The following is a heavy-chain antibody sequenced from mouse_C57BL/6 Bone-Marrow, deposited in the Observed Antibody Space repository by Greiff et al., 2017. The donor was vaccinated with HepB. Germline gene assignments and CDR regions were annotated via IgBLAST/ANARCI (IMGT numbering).Heavy chain of an antibody. V-gene: IGHV1-50*01. J-gene: IGHJ3*01. D-gene: IGHD2-1*01. Sequence: QVQLQQPGAEFVKPGASVKLSCKASGYTFTSYWMQWVKQRPGQGLEWIGEIDPSDSYINYNQKFKGKATLSVDTSSSTAYMQLSSLTSEDSAVNYCERQASLLSWFAYWGKGTLVTVSA. CDR3: ERQASLLSWFAY. CDR1: GYTFTSYW. CDR2: IDPSDSYI.